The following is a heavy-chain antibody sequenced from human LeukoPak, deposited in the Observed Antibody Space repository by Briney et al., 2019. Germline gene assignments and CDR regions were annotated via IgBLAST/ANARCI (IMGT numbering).Heavy chain of an antibody. CDR3: ARHGGSPFDYYYMDV. V-gene: IGHV1-69*05. J-gene: IGHJ6*03. CDR2: IIPIFGTA. Sequence: ASVKVSCKASGGTFSSYAISWVRQAPGQGLEWMGGIIPIFGTANYAQKFQGRVTITTDESTSTAYMELSSLRSEDTAMYYCARHGGSPFDYYYMDVWGKGTTVTVSS. CDR1: GGTFSSYA. D-gene: IGHD6-6*01.